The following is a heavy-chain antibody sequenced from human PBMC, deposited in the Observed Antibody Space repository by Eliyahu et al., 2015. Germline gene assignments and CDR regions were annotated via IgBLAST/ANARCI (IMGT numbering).Heavy chain of an antibody. V-gene: IGHV1-2*02. J-gene: IGHJ6*02. Sequence: QVQLVQSGAEVKKPGASVKVSCKASGYTFPGXYXHWVRQAPGQGLEWMGWINPNSGGTNYAQKFQGRVTMTRDTSISTAYMELSRLRSDDTAVYYCARGRDYDFWSGYFFPVGGPLMDVWGQGTTVTVSS. D-gene: IGHD3-3*01. CDR2: INPNSGGT. CDR1: GYTFPGXY. CDR3: ARGRDYDFWSGYFFPVGGPLMDV.